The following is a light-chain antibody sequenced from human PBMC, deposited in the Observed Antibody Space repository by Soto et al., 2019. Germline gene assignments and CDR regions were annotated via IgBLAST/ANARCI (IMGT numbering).Light chain of an antibody. CDR2: ANS. V-gene: IGLV1-44*01. CDR1: SSNLGSRA. CDR3: QAYDYSLTASV. Sequence: QSVLTQPPSASGTPGQRVTISCSGSSSNLGSRAVSWYQQVPGTAPKLLIYANSQRPSGVPDRFSASKSGTSASLAISGLRSEDETDYYCQAYDYSLTASVFGGGTKLTVL. J-gene: IGLJ3*02.